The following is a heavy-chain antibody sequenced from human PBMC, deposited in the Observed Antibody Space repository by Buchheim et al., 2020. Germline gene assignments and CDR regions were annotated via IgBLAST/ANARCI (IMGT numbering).Heavy chain of an antibody. V-gene: IGHV3-30*18. J-gene: IGHJ4*02. D-gene: IGHD3-10*01. CDR2: ISYDGSNK. CDR3: AKDRPSRNYYGSGPFDY. CDR1: GFTFSSYG. Sequence: QVQLVESGGGVVQPGRSLRLSCAASGFTFSSYGMHWVRQAPGKGLEWVAVISYDGSNKYYADSVKGRFTISRDNSKNTLYLQMNSLRAEDTAVYYCAKDRPSRNYYGSGPFDYWGQGTL.